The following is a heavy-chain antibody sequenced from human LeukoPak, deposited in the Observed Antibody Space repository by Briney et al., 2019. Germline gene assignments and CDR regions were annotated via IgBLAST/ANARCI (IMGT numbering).Heavy chain of an antibody. D-gene: IGHD5-18*01. Sequence: GGSLRLSCAASGFTFSSYAMSWVRQAPGKGLEWVSAISSSGGSTYYADSVKGRFTISRDNSKNTLYLQMNSLRAEDTAVYSCAKDLNPGYTYGYFDYWGQGTLVTVSS. CDR2: ISSSGGST. CDR3: AKDLNPGYTYGYFDY. CDR1: GFTFSSYA. V-gene: IGHV3-23*01. J-gene: IGHJ4*02.